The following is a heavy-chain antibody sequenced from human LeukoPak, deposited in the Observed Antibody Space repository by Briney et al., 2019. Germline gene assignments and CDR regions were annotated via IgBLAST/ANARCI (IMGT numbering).Heavy chain of an antibody. Sequence: GGSLRLSCAASGFTFSSYAMSWVRQAPGKGLEWVSAISGSGGSTYYADSVKGRFTTSRDNSKNTLYLQMNSLRAEDTAVYCCAKDRLRYSGYDSDYWGQGTLVTVSS. CDR2: ISGSGGST. CDR3: AKDRLRYSGYDSDY. V-gene: IGHV3-23*01. D-gene: IGHD5-12*01. CDR1: GFTFSSYA. J-gene: IGHJ4*02.